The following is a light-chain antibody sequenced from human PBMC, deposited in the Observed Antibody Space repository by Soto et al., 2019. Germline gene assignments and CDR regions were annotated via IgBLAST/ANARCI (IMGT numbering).Light chain of an antibody. V-gene: IGLV2-14*01. CDR3: SSFTSTSTYI. Sequence: QSALTQPASVSGSPGQSITISCTGTKNDVGGSIYVSWYKQHPGKAPKLMIYDVSNRPSGVSNRISGSKSGNTASLTISGIQPEDEADYYCSSFTSTSTYIFGTGTKVTVL. CDR2: DVS. CDR1: KNDVGGSIY. J-gene: IGLJ1*01.